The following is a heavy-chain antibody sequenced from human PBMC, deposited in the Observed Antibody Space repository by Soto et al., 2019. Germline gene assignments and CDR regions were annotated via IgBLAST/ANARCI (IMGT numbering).Heavy chain of an antibody. CDR2: ILVGGST. J-gene: IGHJ3*02. CDR3: AKATATGGGAFDI. V-gene: IGHV3-23*01. Sequence: WGSLRLSCTAFGFIFVDYGMSCVRQAPGKGLEWVSTILVGGSTHYPDSVKGRFTISRDNSKNTVFLQMNSLTAGDTAVYYCAKATATGGGAFDICGQGTMVTVSS. CDR1: GFIFVDYG. D-gene: IGHD2-8*02.